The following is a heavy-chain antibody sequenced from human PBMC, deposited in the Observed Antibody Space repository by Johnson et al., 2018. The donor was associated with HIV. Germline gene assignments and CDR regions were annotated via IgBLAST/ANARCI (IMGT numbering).Heavy chain of an antibody. CDR1: GFTFSSYA. D-gene: IGHD1-26*01. J-gene: IGHJ3*02. V-gene: IGHV3-9*01. Sequence: VQLVESGGGLVQPGRSLRLSCAASGFTFSSYAMHWVRQAPGTGLEWVSGISWNSGSIGYADSVKGRFTISRDNAKNSLYLQMNSLRAEDTALYYCAKDIVGATGAFDIWGQGTMVTVSS. CDR2: ISWNSGSI. CDR3: AKDIVGATGAFDI.